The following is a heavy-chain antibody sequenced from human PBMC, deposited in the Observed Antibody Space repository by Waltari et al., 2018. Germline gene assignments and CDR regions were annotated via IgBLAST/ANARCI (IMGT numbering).Heavy chain of an antibody. D-gene: IGHD6-13*01. CDR1: GFTFNTYT. J-gene: IGHJ6*02. CDR2: ISSTSSDI. Sequence: EVQLVESGGGLVKPGGSRRLSCDASGFTFNTYTMNWVRQAPGKGLEWVSSISSTSSDIYYADSVKGRFTISRDNAKSSLYLQLNSLRAEDTAVYYCAGGYSSYYGMDVWGQGTTVTVSS. V-gene: IGHV3-21*02. CDR3: AGGYSSYYGMDV.